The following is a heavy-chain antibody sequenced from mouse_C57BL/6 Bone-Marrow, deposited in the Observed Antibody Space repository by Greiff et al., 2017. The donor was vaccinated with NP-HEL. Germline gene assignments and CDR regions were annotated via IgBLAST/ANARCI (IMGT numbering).Heavy chain of an antibody. D-gene: IGHD1-1*01. Sequence: VQLQQSGAELARPGASVKMSCKASGYTFTSYTMHWVKQRPGQGLEWIGYINPSSGYTKYNQKFKDKATLTAAKSSSTAYMQLSSLTSEDSAVYYCARYRYPYYFDYWGQGTTLTVSS. CDR3: ARYRYPYYFDY. V-gene: IGHV1-4*01. CDR2: INPSSGYT. J-gene: IGHJ2*01. CDR1: GYTFTSYT.